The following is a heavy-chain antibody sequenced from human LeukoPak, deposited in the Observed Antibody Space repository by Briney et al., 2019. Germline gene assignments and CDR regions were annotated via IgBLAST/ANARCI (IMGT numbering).Heavy chain of an antibody. CDR3: AKILGPFDY. D-gene: IGHD2-8*02. CDR2: LFSGGNS. J-gene: IGHJ4*02. Sequence: GGSLRLSCAASGFSVGNNYMSWVRQAPGKGLEWVSVLFSGGNSYYADSVKGRFTISRDNSKNTLYLQMNSLRAEDTAVYYCAKILGPFDYWGQGTLVTVSS. CDR1: GFSVGNNY. V-gene: IGHV3-53*01.